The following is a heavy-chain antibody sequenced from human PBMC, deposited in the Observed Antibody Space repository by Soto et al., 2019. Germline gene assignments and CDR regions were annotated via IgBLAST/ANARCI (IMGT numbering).Heavy chain of an antibody. J-gene: IGHJ6*03. CDR3: ARDESGCSSTSCYDNFYYYYMDV. Sequence: GGSLRLSCAASGFTFSSYAMHWVRQAPGKGLEYVSAISSNGGSTYYANSVEGRFTISRDNSKNTLYLQMGSLRAEDMAVYYCARDESGCSSTSCYDNFYYYYMDVWGKGTTVTVSS. CDR2: ISSNGGST. V-gene: IGHV3-64*01. CDR1: GFTFSSYA. D-gene: IGHD2-2*01.